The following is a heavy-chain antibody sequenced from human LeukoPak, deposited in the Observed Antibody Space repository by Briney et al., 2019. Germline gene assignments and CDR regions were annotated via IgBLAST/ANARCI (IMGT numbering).Heavy chain of an antibody. CDR3: AREALWFGELQDY. D-gene: IGHD3-10*01. Sequence: TGGSLRLSCAASEFTFSNYNMNWVRQAPGKGLEWVSYISSSSSTIYCADSVKGRFTISRDNAKNSLYLQMNSLRAEDTAVYYCAREALWFGELQDYWGQGTLVTVSS. V-gene: IGHV3-48*04. CDR2: ISSSSSTI. CDR1: EFTFSNYN. J-gene: IGHJ4*02.